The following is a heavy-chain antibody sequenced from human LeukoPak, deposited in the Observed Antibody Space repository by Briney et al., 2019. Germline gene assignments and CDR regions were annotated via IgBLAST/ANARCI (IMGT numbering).Heavy chain of an antibody. D-gene: IGHD5-12*01. CDR3: AKDGGWLRYYYFDY. V-gene: IGHV3-30*02. J-gene: IGHJ4*02. CDR2: IQYDGSNK. CDR1: GFTFSTSG. Sequence: GGSLRLSCAASGFTFSTSGMHWVRQAQGEWLEWVAFIQYDGSNKYYADSVKGRFTISRDNSKNTLYLQMNSLSAEDTAVYYCAKDGGWLRYYYFDYWGQGTLVTVSS.